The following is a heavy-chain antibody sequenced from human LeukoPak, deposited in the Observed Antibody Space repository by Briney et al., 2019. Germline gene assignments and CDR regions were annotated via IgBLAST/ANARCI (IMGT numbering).Heavy chain of an antibody. CDR3: ARFWGYRIHWYFDL. CDR2: INHSGST. V-gene: IGHV4-34*01. Sequence: GSLRLSCAASGFTFSDYYMSWIRQPPGKGLEWIGEINHSGSTNYNPSLKSRVTISVDTSKNQFSLKLSSVTAADTAVYYCARFWGYRIHWYFDLWGRGTLVTVSS. CDR1: GFTFSDYY. D-gene: IGHD7-27*01. J-gene: IGHJ2*01.